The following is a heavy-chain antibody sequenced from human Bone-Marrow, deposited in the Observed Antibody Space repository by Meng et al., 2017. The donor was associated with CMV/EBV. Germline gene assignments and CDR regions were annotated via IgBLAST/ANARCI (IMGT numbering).Heavy chain of an antibody. CDR3: TTAPPAGGVSLKFLSIDMDV. J-gene: IGHJ6*02. CDR2: IKSKTVGGTT. CDR1: GFSFSNAW. D-gene: IGHD3-16*01. Sequence: GGSLRLSCAASGFSFSNAWMSWVRQAPGKGLEWVGRIKSKTVGGTTDYAAPVKGRFIISRDDSKNTLYLQMSSLKTEDTAVYYCTTAPPAGGVSLKFLSIDMDVWAQGTTVTVSS. V-gene: IGHV3-15*01.